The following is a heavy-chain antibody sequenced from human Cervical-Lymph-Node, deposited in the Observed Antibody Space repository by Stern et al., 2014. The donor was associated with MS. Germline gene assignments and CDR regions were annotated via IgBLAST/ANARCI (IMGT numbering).Heavy chain of an antibody. D-gene: IGHD4-17*01. Sequence: EVQLVESGGGLVKPGGSLRLSCATSGFTFSRNSLNWVRQAPGKGLEWVSSVSSASTYIFYADSVKGPFTISRDNAKNSLYLQMNSLRAEDTAVYYCARDRGDNGDYVNYHDMDVWGPGTTVIVSS. CDR3: ARDRGDNGDYVNYHDMDV. J-gene: IGHJ6*02. V-gene: IGHV3-21*01. CDR1: GFTFSRNS. CDR2: VSSASTYI.